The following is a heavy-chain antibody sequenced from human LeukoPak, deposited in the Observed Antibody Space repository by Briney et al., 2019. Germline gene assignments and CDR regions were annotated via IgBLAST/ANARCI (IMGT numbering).Heavy chain of an antibody. CDR1: GGSISSYY. CDR3: ARGPVDYSNYFPRPLGFDY. J-gene: IGHJ4*02. D-gene: IGHD4-11*01. CDR2: IYYSGST. V-gene: IGHV4-59*12. Sequence: PSETLSLTCTVSGGSISSYYWSWIRQPPGKGLEWIGYIYYSGSTNYNPSLKSRVTISVDKSKNQFSLKLSSVAAADTAVYYCARGPVDYSNYFPRPLGFDYWGQGTLVTVSS.